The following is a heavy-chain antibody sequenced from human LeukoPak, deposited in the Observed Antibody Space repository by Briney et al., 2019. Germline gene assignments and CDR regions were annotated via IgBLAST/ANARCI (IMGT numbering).Heavy chain of an antibody. D-gene: IGHD3-22*01. CDR3: ARGRYYDSSGYYPD. CDR1: GGSFSGYY. V-gene: IGHV4-34*01. Sequence: PSETLSLTCTVSGGSFSGYYWSWIRQPPGKGLEWIGEINHSGSTNYNPSLKSRVTISVDTSKNQFSLKLSSVTAADTAVYYCARGRYYDSSGYYPDWGQGTLVTVSS. J-gene: IGHJ4*02. CDR2: INHSGST.